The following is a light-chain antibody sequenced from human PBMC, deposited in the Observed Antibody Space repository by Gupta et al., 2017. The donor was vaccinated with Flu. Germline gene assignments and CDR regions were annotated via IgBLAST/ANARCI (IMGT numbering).Light chain of an antibody. J-gene: IGLJ1*01. Sequence: SVLTHPPSVSCAPAQSVTISCTGARSNIGANYDVHWYQQTPGEAPKLLIHGKNNRPSGVPDRFSGAKSGTSASLAITGLQAEDEADYYCQYFDTSLNAYVFRTGTQVTVL. CDR3: QYFDTSLNAYV. CDR2: GKN. V-gene: IGLV1-40*01. CDR1: RSNIGANYD.